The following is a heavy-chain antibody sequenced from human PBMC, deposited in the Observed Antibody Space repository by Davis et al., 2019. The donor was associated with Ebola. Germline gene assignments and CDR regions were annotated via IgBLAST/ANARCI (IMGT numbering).Heavy chain of an antibody. Sequence: AASVKVSCKASGYTFTSYAMHWVRQAPGQRLEWMGWINAGNGNTKYSQKFQGRVTITRDTSASTAYMELSSLRSEDTAVYYCARGLPSSCEDYWGQGTLVTVSS. V-gene: IGHV1-3*01. CDR1: GYTFTSYA. J-gene: IGHJ4*02. CDR2: INAGNGNT. CDR3: ARGLPSSCEDY. D-gene: IGHD6-13*01.